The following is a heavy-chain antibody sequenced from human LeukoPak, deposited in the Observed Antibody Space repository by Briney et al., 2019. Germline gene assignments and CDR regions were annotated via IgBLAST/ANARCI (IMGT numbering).Heavy chain of an antibody. CDR1: GFTFSSYG. Sequence: PGGTLRLSCVVSGFTFSSYGMSWVRQTPGKGLEWVSAISGSGGTTYYADSVKGRFTISRDNSKNTLYLQMNSLRAEDTAVYYCAKDFIGYFDYWGQGTLVTVSS. D-gene: IGHD3-16*02. V-gene: IGHV3-23*01. J-gene: IGHJ4*02. CDR3: AKDFIGYFDY. CDR2: ISGSGGTT.